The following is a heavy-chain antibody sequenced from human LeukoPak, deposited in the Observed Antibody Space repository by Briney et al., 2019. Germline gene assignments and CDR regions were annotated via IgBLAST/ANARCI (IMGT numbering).Heavy chain of an antibody. J-gene: IGHJ4*02. CDR3: ARESGYYDSSGYLDY. Sequence: SVKVSCKASGGTFSSYAISWVRQAPGQGLEWMGRIIPIFGTANYAQKFQGRVTITTDESTSTAYMELSSLRSEDTAVYYCARESGYYDSSGYLDYWAREPWSPSPQ. D-gene: IGHD3-22*01. CDR2: IIPIFGTA. CDR1: GGTFSSYA. V-gene: IGHV1-69*05.